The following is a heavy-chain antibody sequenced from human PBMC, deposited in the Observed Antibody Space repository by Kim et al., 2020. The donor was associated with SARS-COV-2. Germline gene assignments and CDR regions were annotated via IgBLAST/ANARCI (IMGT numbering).Heavy chain of an antibody. D-gene: IGHD5-12*01. Sequence: ASVKVSCKASGYTFTSYGISWVRQAPGQGLEWMGWISAYNGNTNYAQKLQGRVTMTTDTSTSTAYMELRRLRSDDTAVYYCARERGYSGYDSPYDSSGYSDYWGQGTLVTVSS. J-gene: IGHJ4*02. V-gene: IGHV1-18*04. CDR1: GYTFTSYG. CDR2: ISAYNGNT. CDR3: ARERGYSGYDSPYDSSGYSDY.